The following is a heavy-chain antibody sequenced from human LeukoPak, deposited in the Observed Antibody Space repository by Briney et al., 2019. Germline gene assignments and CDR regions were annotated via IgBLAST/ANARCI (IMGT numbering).Heavy chain of an antibody. D-gene: IGHD4-17*01. Sequence: PGGSLRLSCAASGFTFSSYGMHWVRQAPGKGLEWVANIKQDGSEKYYVDSVKGRFTISRDNAKNSLYLQMNSLRAEDTAVYYCARGRKVKGDYANYFDYWGQGTLVTVSS. V-gene: IGHV3-7*01. CDR2: IKQDGSEK. J-gene: IGHJ4*02. CDR3: ARGRKVKGDYANYFDY. CDR1: GFTFSSYG.